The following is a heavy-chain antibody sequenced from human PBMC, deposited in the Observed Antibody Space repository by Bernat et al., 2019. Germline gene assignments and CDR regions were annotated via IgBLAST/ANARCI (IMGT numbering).Heavy chain of an antibody. J-gene: IGHJ1*01. CDR3: AKSALDRHFQH. CDR2: ISYDGSNK. D-gene: IGHD3-22*01. Sequence: QVQLVESGGGVVQPGRSLRLSCAASGFTFSSYGMHWVRQAPGKGLEWVAVISYDGSNKYYADSVKGRFTISRDNSKNTLYLQMNSLRAEDTAVYYCAKSALDRHFQHWGQGTLVTVSS. CDR1: GFTFSSYG. V-gene: IGHV3-30*18.